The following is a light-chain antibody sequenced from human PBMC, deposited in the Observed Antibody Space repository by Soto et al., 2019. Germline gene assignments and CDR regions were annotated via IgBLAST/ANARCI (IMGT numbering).Light chain of an antibody. V-gene: IGKV3-15*01. CDR3: QQYANWPLT. CDR1: QSVNSN. CDR2: GAS. J-gene: IGKJ4*01. Sequence: EIVMTQSPATLSVSPWERATLSCRASQSVNSNLAWYQQEPGQPPRLLIYGASTRATGIPARFSGSGSGTEFTPTISSLQSEDFAVYYCQQYANWPLTFGGGTKVDIK.